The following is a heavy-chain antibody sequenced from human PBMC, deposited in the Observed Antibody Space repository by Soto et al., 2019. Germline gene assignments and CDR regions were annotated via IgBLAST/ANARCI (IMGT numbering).Heavy chain of an antibody. V-gene: IGHV3-23*01. Sequence: GGSLRLSGAASGFTFSSYAMSWVRQAPGKGLERFSAISCRGGSTYYADSVKGRFTIPRDNSKNTLYLQMNSLRAEDTAVSYCATDRLLPWYFDYWGQGTMVTVSS. CDR3: ATDRLLPWYFDY. CDR2: ISCRGGST. CDR1: GFTFSSYA. D-gene: IGHD2-15*01. J-gene: IGHJ4*02.